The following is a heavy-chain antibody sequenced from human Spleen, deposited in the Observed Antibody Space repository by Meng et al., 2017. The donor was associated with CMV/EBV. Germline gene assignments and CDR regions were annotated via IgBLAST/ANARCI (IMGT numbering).Heavy chain of an antibody. J-gene: IGHJ4*02. CDR3: VRGGDASGHPY. V-gene: IGHV3-21*01. CDR2: ISSSSTYI. CDR1: GFTLSTYN. D-gene: IGHD2-21*01. Sequence: GGSLRLSCAASGFTLSTYNMHWVRQAPGKGLEWVSSISSSSTYIYYADSVKGRFTISRDNAKNSLFLQMNSLRAEDTSVYYCVRGGDASGHPYWGQGTLVTVSS.